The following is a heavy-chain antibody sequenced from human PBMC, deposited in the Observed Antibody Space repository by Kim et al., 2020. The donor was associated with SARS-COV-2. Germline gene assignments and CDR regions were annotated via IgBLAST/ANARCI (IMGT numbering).Heavy chain of an antibody. CDR3: ARGIVLTGYYNYYYYGMDV. V-gene: IGHV4-34*01. Sequence: SRVTISVDTSKNQFSLKLSSVTAADTAVYYCARGIVLTGYYNYYYYGMDVWGQGTTVTVSS. D-gene: IGHD3-9*01. J-gene: IGHJ6*02.